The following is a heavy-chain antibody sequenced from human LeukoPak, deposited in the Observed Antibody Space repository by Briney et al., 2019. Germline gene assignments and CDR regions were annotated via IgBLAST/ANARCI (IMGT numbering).Heavy chain of an antibody. Sequence: GGSLRLSCAASGFTFSSYPMTWVRQAPGEGLEWVSTISGSGDTSFYADSVKGRFTISRDSSRNTLYLQMNSLTAGDTTVYYCVKAPLRGYYFWSGLSSFDCWGQGTLVTVSS. J-gene: IGHJ4*02. V-gene: IGHV3-23*01. D-gene: IGHD3-3*01. CDR3: VKAPLRGYYFWSGLSSFDC. CDR1: GFTFSSYP. CDR2: ISGSGDTS.